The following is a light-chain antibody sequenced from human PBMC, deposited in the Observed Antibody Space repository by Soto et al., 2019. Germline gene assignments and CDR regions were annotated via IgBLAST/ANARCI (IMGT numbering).Light chain of an antibody. CDR3: QQSFTTPRT. Sequence: ITCRASQSITNFLNWYQQKPGKAPKLLIYDASNLQGGVPSXXXXXXXXXXXXXXISSLQPEDFATYFCQQSFTTPRTFGPGTTV. J-gene: IGKJ3*01. V-gene: IGKV1-39*01. CDR1: QSITNF. CDR2: DAS.